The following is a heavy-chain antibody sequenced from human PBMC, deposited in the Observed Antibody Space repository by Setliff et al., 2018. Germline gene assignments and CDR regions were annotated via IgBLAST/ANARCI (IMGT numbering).Heavy chain of an antibody. J-gene: IGHJ6*02. D-gene: IGHD5-18*01. CDR2: IYHNGNT. V-gene: IGHV4-59*01. CDR3: VRDRTAYSYGLDV. Sequence: PSETLSLTCTVSGGSISPYFWSWIRQPPGKGLEWIGYIYHNGNTNFNPSLKTRVTMSVDTSKNQSALNLRSVTAADTAVYYCVRDRTAYSYGLDVWGQGTTVTVSS. CDR1: GGSISPYF.